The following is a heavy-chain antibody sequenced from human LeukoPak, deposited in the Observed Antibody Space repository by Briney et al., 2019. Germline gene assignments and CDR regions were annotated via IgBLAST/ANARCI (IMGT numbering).Heavy chain of an antibody. CDR2: ISDGGTTT. CDR1: GFTFSSYS. Sequence: PGGSLRLSCAASGFTFSSYSMNWVRQAPGKGLEWVSYISDGGTTTFYADSVKGRFTMARDNAKNSLFLQMNSLRAEDTAVYYCAGYCSTTSCRNVDYWGQGTLVTVSS. V-gene: IGHV3-48*04. J-gene: IGHJ4*02. D-gene: IGHD2-2*01. CDR3: AGYCSTTSCRNVDY.